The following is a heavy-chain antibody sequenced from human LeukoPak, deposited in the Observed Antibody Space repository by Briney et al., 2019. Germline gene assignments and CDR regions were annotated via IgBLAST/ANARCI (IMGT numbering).Heavy chain of an antibody. D-gene: IGHD3-3*01. CDR3: ARETQPGYDFWSGYYTDDAFDI. CDR2: INHSGST. CDR1: GGSFSGYY. V-gene: IGHV4-34*01. J-gene: IGHJ3*02. Sequence: SETLSLTCAVYGGSFSGYYWNWIRQPPGKGLEWIGEINHSGSTNYNPSLKSRVTISVDTSKNQFSLKLSSVTAADTAVYYCARETQPGYDFWSGYYTDDAFDIWGQGTMVTVSS.